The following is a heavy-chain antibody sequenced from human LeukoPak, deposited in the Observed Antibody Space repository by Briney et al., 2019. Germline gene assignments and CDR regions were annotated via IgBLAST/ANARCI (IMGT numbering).Heavy chain of an antibody. V-gene: IGHV3-11*01. D-gene: IGHD3-22*01. J-gene: IGHJ4*02. CDR1: GLTFSDYY. Sequence: GGSLRLSCAASGLTFSDYYMSWIRQAPGKGLVWASHISSSGSTIYYADSVKGRFTISRDTSKNTLYLQMNSLRADDTAVYYCAKKAGGPYESSGYFDFWGQGTLVTVSS. CDR3: AKKAGGPYESSGYFDF. CDR2: ISSSGSTI.